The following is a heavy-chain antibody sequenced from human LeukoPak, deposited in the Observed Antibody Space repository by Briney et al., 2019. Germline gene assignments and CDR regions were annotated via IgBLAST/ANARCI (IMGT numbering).Heavy chain of an antibody. D-gene: IGHD3-3*01. Sequence: QPGGSLRLSCAASGFAFSRYEMNWVRQAPGKGLEWVAYISSGGTTIYYADSVKGRFTISRDNAKNSLYLQMKSLRAEDTALYYCARGRNSYDIWSGYWGYWGQGTLVTVSS. CDR1: GFAFSRYE. CDR2: ISSGGTTI. J-gene: IGHJ4*02. V-gene: IGHV3-48*03. CDR3: ARGRNSYDIWSGYWGY.